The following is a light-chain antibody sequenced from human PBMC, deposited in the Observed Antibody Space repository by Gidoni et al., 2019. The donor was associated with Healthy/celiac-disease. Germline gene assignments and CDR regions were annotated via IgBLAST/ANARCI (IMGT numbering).Light chain of an antibody. CDR3: HQYNNWQFT. V-gene: IGKV3-15*01. J-gene: IGKJ3*01. CDR2: SAS. CDR1: QSVSSN. Sequence: EIVLPKSPATLSVSPGERATIPARASQSVSSNLAWYHQKPGQTPRLLTSSASTRATGIPARFSGSGSGTAFTLTISRLQSEAFAVYYCHQYNNWQFTFXPXTKVDIK.